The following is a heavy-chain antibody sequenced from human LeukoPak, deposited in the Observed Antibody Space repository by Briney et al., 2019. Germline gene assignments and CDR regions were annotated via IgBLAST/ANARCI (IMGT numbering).Heavy chain of an antibody. CDR1: GFTFSSYG. Sequence: GGSLRLSCAASGFTFSSYGMHWVRQAPGKGLESGAVISYDGSNKYYADSVKGRFTISRDNSKNTLYLQMNSLRAEDTAVYYCAKDRGGEGTLLYYFDYWGQGTLVTVSS. D-gene: IGHD3-10*01. V-gene: IGHV3-30*18. CDR3: AKDRGGEGTLLYYFDY. CDR2: ISYDGSNK. J-gene: IGHJ4*02.